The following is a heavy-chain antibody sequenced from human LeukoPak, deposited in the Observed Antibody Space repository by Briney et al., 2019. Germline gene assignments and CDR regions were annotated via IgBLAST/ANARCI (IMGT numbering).Heavy chain of an antibody. J-gene: IGHJ5*02. V-gene: IGHV4-34*01. CDR1: GGSFSGYY. D-gene: IGHD3-3*01. CDR3: ARGVRFPVGFDP. Sequence: SETLSLTCAVYGGSFSGYYWSWIRQPPGKGLEWIGAINHSGSTNYNPSLKSRVTISVDTSKNQFSLKLSSVTAAATAVYYCARGVRFPVGFDPWGQGTLVTVSS. CDR2: INHSGST.